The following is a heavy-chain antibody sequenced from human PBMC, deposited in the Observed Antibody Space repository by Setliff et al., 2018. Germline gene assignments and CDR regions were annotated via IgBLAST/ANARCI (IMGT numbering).Heavy chain of an antibody. CDR2: IIPIFGTA. D-gene: IGHD5-18*01. V-gene: IGHV1-69*05. CDR1: GGTFRNYG. Sequence: SVKVSCKASGGTFRNYGISWVRQAPGQGLDWMGGIIPIFGTANYAQKFQGRVTITTDDSTSTAYMELSSLTSDDTAVYYCAREGVDTRSSTDYRYYMDVWGQGTTVTVS. CDR3: AREGVDTRSSTDYRYYMDV. J-gene: IGHJ6*03.